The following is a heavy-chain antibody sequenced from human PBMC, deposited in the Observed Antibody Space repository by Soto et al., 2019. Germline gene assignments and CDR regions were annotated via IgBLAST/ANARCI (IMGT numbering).Heavy chain of an antibody. CDR2: IIPIFGTP. CDR3: ARGRARWLQLFGYYYYGMDF. D-gene: IGHD5-12*01. Sequence: GASVKVSCKASGVTFSRQDMRWVRQAPGQGLEWMGGIIPIFGTPQYAEKFQGRVTITADKSTSTAYMELSSLRSEDTAVYYCARGRARWLQLFGYYYYGMDFWGQGTTVTVSS. CDR1: GVTFSRQD. V-gene: IGHV1-69*06. J-gene: IGHJ6*02.